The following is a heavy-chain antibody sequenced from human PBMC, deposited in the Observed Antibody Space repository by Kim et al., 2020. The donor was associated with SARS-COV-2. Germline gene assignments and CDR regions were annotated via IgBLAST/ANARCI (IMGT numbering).Heavy chain of an antibody. CDR1: GYTFTSYG. CDR2: ISAYNGNT. Sequence: ASVKVSCKASGYTFTSYGISWVRQAPGQGLEWMGWISAYNGNTNYAQKLQGRVTMTTDTSTSTAYMELRSLRSDDTAVYYCARVDPITGTTLFDYWGQGTLVTISS. CDR3: ARVDPITGTTLFDY. D-gene: IGHD1-7*01. V-gene: IGHV1-18*01. J-gene: IGHJ4*02.